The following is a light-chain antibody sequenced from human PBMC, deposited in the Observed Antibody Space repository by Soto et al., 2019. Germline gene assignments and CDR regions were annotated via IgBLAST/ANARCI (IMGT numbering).Light chain of an antibody. Sequence: QSVLTQPPSVSGAPGQRVTISCTGSSSNIGAGYEVQWYQQFPTTAPKLLIYRNSNRPSGVPDRFSGSKSGTSASLAITGRQVEDEADYYCQSYANSLSLVFGGGTKVTVL. CDR1: SSNIGAGYE. J-gene: IGLJ2*01. CDR3: QSYANSLSLV. CDR2: RNS. V-gene: IGLV1-40*01.